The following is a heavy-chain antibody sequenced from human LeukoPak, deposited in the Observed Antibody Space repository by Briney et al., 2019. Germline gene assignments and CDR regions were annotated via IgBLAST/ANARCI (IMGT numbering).Heavy chain of an antibody. J-gene: IGHJ6*02. D-gene: IGHD6-13*01. CDR1: GYSFTSYW. CDR2: IYPGDSDT. CDR3: ARFRRGSSWYNYYYGMDV. Sequence: GESRKISCKGSGYSFTSYWIGWVRQMPGKGLEWMGIIYPGDSDTRYSPSFQGQVTISADKSISTAYLQWSSLKASGTAMYYCARFRRGSSWYNYYYGMDVWGQGTTVTVSS. V-gene: IGHV5-51*01.